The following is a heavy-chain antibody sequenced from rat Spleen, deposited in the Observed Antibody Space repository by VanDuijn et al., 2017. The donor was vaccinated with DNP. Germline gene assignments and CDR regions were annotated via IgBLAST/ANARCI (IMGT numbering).Heavy chain of an antibody. Sequence: EVQLVESGGGLVQPGRSLKLSCAASGFTFSDYYMAWVRQAPTKGLEWVAYITYDGDSTYYRDSVKGRFTISRDHAKSTLYLQMDSLRSDDTATYYCAREKLGVDYWGQGVMVTVSS. D-gene: IGHD4-3*01. CDR1: GFTFSDYY. CDR2: ITYDGDST. CDR3: AREKLGVDY. V-gene: IGHV5-20*01. J-gene: IGHJ2*01.